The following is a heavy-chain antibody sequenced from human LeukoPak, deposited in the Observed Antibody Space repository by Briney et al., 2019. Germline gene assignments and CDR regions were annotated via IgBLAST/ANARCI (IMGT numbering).Heavy chain of an antibody. D-gene: IGHD5-24*01. CDR3: AREIDRDGYNRFFDY. J-gene: IGHJ4*02. V-gene: IGHV1-3*01. Sequence: ASVKVSCKASGYTFSTYTMHWVRQAPGQRLEWMGWINAGNGNTKYSQKVQGRVTITRDTSASTAYMDLSSLRSEDTAVYYCAREIDRDGYNRFFDYWGQGTLVTVSS. CDR1: GYTFSTYT. CDR2: INAGNGNT.